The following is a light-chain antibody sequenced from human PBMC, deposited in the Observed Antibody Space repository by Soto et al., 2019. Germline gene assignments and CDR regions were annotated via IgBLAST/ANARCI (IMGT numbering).Light chain of an antibody. V-gene: IGKV2-28*01. CDR2: LGS. CDR1: QSLLHSNGYNY. Sequence: DIVMTQSPLSLPVTPGEPASISCRSSQSLLHSNGYNYLDWYLQKPGQSPQLLIYLGSNRASGGPDRFSGSGTGTDFTLKISRVEAEDVGVYYCMQALQSPLTFGGGTKVEIK. J-gene: IGKJ4*01. CDR3: MQALQSPLT.